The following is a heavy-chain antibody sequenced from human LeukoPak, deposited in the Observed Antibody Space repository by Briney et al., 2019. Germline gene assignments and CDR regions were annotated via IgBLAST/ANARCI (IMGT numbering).Heavy chain of an antibody. J-gene: IGHJ4*02. CDR1: GFSLSTSGVG. Sequence: SGPTLVKPTQTLTLTCTFSGFSLSTSGVGVGWIRQPPGKALEGLALIYWNDDKRYSPSLKSRLTITKDTSKNQVVLTMTNMDPVDTATYYCAHLYCSGGSCYPWYFDYWGQGTLVTVSS. V-gene: IGHV2-5*01. CDR2: IYWNDDK. CDR3: AHLYCSGGSCYPWYFDY. D-gene: IGHD2-15*01.